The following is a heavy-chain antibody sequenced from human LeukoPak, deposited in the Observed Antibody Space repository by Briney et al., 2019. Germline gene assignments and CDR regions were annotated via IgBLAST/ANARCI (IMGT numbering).Heavy chain of an antibody. J-gene: IGHJ4*02. D-gene: IGHD6-19*01. CDR3: AKIYSSGWYNDY. Sequence: PGRSLRLSCAASGFTFSSYAMHWVRQAPGKGLEWVSAISGSGGSTYYADSVKGRFTISRDNSKNTLYLQMNSLRAEDTAVYYCAKIYSSGWYNDYWGQGTLVTVSS. CDR1: GFTFSSYA. CDR2: ISGSGGST. V-gene: IGHV3-23*01.